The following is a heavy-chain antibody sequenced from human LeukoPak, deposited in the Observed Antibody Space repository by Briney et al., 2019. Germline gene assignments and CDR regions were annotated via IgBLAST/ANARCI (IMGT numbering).Heavy chain of an antibody. CDR3: ARAGNMGTGWYRDY. CDR2: INHSGST. D-gene: IGHD6-19*01. V-gene: IGHV4-34*01. Sequence: SETLSLTCAVYGGSFSGYYGSWIRQPPGKGLEWIGEINHSGSTNYNPSLKSRVTISVDTSKNQFSLKLSSVTAADTAVYYCARAGNMGTGWYRDYWGQGTLVTVSS. J-gene: IGHJ4*02. CDR1: GGSFSGYY.